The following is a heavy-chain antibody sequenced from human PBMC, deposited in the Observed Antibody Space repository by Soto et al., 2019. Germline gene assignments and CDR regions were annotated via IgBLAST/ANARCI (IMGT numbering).Heavy chain of an antibody. J-gene: IGHJ4*02. CDR1: GFTFISSA. V-gene: IGHV1-58*01. CDR2: IVVVSGNT. D-gene: IGHD3-22*01. Sequence: SVKVSCKASGFTFISSAVQWVRQARGQRLEWIGWIVVVSGNTNYAQKFQERVTITRDMSTSTAYMELSSLGSDDTAVYYCAADYYNTNGYYYDYWGQGTLVTVSS. CDR3: AADYYNTNGYYYDY.